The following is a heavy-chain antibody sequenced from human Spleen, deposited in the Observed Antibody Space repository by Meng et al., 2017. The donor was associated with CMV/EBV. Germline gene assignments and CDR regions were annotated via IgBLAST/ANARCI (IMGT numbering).Heavy chain of an antibody. CDR2: ISGSGGST. J-gene: IGHJ4*02. CDR3: AKDPRWGPGALDH. Sequence: ASGFAFGCSAISWVRKAPGKELGWVSAISGSGGSTYYAASVKGQFTISRDNSKNTLYLQMNSLRAEDTAVYYCAKDPRWGPGALDHWGQGTLVTVSS. D-gene: IGHD3-16*01. CDR1: GFAFGCSA. V-gene: IGHV3-23*01.